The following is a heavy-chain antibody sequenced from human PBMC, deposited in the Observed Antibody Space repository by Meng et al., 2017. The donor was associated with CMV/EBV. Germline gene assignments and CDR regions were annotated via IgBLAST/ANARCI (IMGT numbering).Heavy chain of an antibody. CDR1: GFTFSNAW. CDR2: TKSKTDGGTT. Sequence: GESLKISCAASGFTFSNAWMSWVRQAPGKGLEWVGRTKSKTDGGTTDYATPVKGRFTIPRDDSKNTLYLQMNSLKTEDTAVYYCTTDGDNDFWSGYYFPGMDVWGQGTTVTVSS. J-gene: IGHJ6*02. V-gene: IGHV3-15*01. D-gene: IGHD3-3*01. CDR3: TTDGDNDFWSGYYFPGMDV.